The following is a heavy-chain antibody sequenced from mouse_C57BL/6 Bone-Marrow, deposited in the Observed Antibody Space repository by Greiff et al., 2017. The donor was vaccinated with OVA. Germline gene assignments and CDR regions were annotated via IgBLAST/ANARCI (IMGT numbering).Heavy chain of an antibody. Sequence: VQLQQSGAELVMPGASVKLSCKASGYTFTSYWMHWVKQRPGQGLEWIGEIDPSDSYTNYNQKFKGKSTLTVDKSSSTAYMQLSSLTSEDSAVYYCARVMKEYPAWFAYWGQGTLVTVSA. V-gene: IGHV1-69*01. D-gene: IGHD5-1*01. CDR3: ARVMKEYPAWFAY. J-gene: IGHJ3*01. CDR2: IDPSDSYT. CDR1: GYTFTSYW.